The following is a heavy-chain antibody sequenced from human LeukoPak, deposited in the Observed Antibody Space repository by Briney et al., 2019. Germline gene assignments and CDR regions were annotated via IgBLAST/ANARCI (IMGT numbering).Heavy chain of an antibody. Sequence: SETLSLTCNVSGASISSYYWSWIRQPAGKGLEWIGRIYISGTTNYNPSLKSRVTMSVDTSKNQFSLKLNSVTAADTAVYYCERSDSIIRWFDPWGQGSLVSVCS. CDR3: ERSDSIIRWFDP. J-gene: IGHJ5*02. V-gene: IGHV4-4*07. CDR2: IYISGTT. CDR1: GASISSYY. D-gene: IGHD4-11*01.